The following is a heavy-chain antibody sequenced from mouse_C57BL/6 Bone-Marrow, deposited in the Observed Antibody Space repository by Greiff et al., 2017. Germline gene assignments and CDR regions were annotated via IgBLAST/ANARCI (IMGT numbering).Heavy chain of an antibody. Sequence: EVQLQQSGPVLVKPGASVKMSCKASGYTFTDYYMNWVKQSHGKSLEWIGVINPYNGGTSYNQKFKGKATLTVDKSSSTAYMELNSLTSEDSAVYYWARSRDLYAKDYWGQGTSVTVSS. CDR2: INPYNGGT. D-gene: IGHD3-3*01. CDR1: GYTFTDYY. J-gene: IGHJ4*01. V-gene: IGHV1-19*01. CDR3: ARSRDLYAKDY.